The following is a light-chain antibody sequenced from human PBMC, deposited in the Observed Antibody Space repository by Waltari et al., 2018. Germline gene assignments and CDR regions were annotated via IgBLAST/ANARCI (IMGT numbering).Light chain of an antibody. Sequence: SYELTQPPSVSVSPGQTAKITCSGHRLGDKYPCWYQQKPGQAPLLVIYQDKKRPSGSPERFSGSNSGNTATLTIRETQAMDEADYYCQAWDNRSVVFGGGTKLTVL. CDR1: RLGDKY. J-gene: IGLJ2*01. V-gene: IGLV3-1*01. CDR3: QAWDNRSVV. CDR2: QDK.